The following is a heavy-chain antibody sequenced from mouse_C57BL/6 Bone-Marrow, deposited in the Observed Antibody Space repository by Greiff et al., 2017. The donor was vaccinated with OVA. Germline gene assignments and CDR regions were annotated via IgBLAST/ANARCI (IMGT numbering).Heavy chain of an antibody. J-gene: IGHJ3*01. CDR1: GYTFTSYG. CDR2: IYPRSGNT. V-gene: IGHV1-81*01. CDR3: ARPFPAWFAY. Sequence: QVQLKESGAELARPGASVKLSCKASGYTFTSYGISWVKQRTGQGLEWIGEIYPRSGNTYYNEKFKGKATLTADKSSSTAYMELRSLTSEDSAVYFCARPFPAWFAYWGQGTLVTVSA.